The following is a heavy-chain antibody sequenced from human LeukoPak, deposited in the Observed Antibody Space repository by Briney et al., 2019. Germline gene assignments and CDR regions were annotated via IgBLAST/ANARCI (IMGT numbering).Heavy chain of an antibody. D-gene: IGHD1-26*01. Sequence: SVKVSCKASGGTFSSYAISWVRQAPGQGLEWMGGIIPIFGTANYAQKFQGRVTITADESTSTAYMELSSLRSEDTAVYYCARVPPREGATQYYWGQGTLVTVSS. J-gene: IGHJ4*02. CDR3: ARVPPREGATQYY. CDR1: GGTFSSYA. CDR2: IIPIFGTA. V-gene: IGHV1-69*13.